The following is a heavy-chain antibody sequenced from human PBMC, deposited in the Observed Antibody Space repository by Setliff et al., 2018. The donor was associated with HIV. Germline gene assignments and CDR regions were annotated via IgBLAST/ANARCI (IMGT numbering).Heavy chain of an antibody. V-gene: IGHV1-18*01. Sequence: ASVKVSCKDSGYAFTMYGITWVRQAPGQGLEWMGWISGYNGKTNYAQNFQGRVTMTTDTSTSTAYMEVRSLRYDDTAVYYCARDDPIRKEVASGLDYWGQGTLVTVSS. CDR2: ISGYNGKT. J-gene: IGHJ4*02. D-gene: IGHD3-10*01. CDR3: ARDDPIRKEVASGLDY. CDR1: GYAFTMYG.